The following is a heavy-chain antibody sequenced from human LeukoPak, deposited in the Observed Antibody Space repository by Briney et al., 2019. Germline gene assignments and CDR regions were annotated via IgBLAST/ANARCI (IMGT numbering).Heavy chain of an antibody. CDR3: ARDPYSGYDFPFDY. V-gene: IGHV3-21*01. CDR2: ISSSSSSYI. CDR1: GFTFSSYS. D-gene: IGHD5-12*01. Sequence: GRSLRLSCAASGFTFSSYSMNWVRQAPGKGLEWVSSISSSSSSYIYYADSVKGRFTISRDNAKNSLYLQMNSLRAEDTAVYYCARDPYSGYDFPFDYWGQGTLVTVSS. J-gene: IGHJ4*02.